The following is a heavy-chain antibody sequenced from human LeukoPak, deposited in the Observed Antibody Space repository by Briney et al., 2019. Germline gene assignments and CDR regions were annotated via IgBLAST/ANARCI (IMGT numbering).Heavy chain of an antibody. V-gene: IGHV3-30*04. Sequence: GGSLRLSCAASGFTFSSYTMHWVCQAPGKGLEWVASISYDGSDKYYADSVKGRFTISRDNSKNTLYLQMNSLRAEDTAVYYCATDRATQYFDYWGQGTLVSVSS. CDR2: ISYDGSDK. D-gene: IGHD2-15*01. CDR3: ATDRATQYFDY. J-gene: IGHJ4*02. CDR1: GFTFSSYT.